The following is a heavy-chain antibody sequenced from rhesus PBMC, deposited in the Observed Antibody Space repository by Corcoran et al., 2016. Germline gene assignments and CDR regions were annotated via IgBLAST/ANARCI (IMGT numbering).Heavy chain of an antibody. CDR2: IYGGSGST. CDR1: GGSISSSNW. V-gene: IGHV4-65*01. CDR3: ARHVAFDF. J-gene: IGHJ3*01. Sequence: QVQLQESGPGLVKPSETLSLTCAVSGGSISSSNWWSWIRQSPGKGLEWSGYIYGGSGSTSYNPSLKSRVTISTDTSKNQFSLKLSSVTAADTAVYYCARHVAFDFWGQGLRVTVSS.